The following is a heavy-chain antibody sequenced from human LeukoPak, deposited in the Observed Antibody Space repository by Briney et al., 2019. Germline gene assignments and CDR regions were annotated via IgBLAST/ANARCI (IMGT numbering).Heavy chain of an antibody. Sequence: RASVTVSCKASGYTFTSYDINWVRQATGQGLEWMGWMNPNSGNTGYAQKFQGRVTMTRNTSISTAYMELSSLRSEDTAVYYCARGAVLRYFDWFRQRKYFQHWGQGTLVTVSS. D-gene: IGHD3-9*01. V-gene: IGHV1-8*01. CDR3: ARGAVLRYFDWFRQRKYFQH. CDR2: MNPNSGNT. J-gene: IGHJ1*01. CDR1: GYTFTSYD.